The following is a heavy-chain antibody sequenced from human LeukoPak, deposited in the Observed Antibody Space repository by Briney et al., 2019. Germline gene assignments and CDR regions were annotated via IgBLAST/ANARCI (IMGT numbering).Heavy chain of an antibody. CDR3: ARDLMWEGLDY. J-gene: IGHJ4*02. Sequence: SETLSLTCTVSGGSISSSSYYWGWIRQPPGKGLEWIGSIYYSGSTYYNPSLKSRVTISVDTSKNQFSLKLSSVTAADTAVYYCARDLMWEGLDYWGQGTLVTVSS. V-gene: IGHV4-39*07. CDR2: IYYSGST. D-gene: IGHD1-26*01. CDR1: GGSISSSSYY.